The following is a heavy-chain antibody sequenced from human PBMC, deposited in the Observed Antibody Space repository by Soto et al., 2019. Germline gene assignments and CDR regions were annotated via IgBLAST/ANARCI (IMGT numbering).Heavy chain of an antibody. CDR3: ARGRTYYYGSGSSALLY. Sequence: QVQLQQLGAGLFKPSETLSLTCAVYGGSFSDYYWTWIRPSPWKVLEWIGEINPSGGFNYTPSLKRRVSISVATAKTQFSLKLTSVTVADTAVYFCARGRTYYYGSGSSALLYWGQGSLVTVSS. V-gene: IGHV4-34*01. CDR1: GGSFSDYY. J-gene: IGHJ4*02. CDR2: INPSGGF. D-gene: IGHD3-10*01.